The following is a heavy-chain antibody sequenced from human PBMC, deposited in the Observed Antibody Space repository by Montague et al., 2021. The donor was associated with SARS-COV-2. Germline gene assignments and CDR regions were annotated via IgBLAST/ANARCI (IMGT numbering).Heavy chain of an antibody. J-gene: IGHJ4*02. D-gene: IGHD3-16*01. Sequence: PALVKPTQTPTLTCTFSGFSLSTSGMCVSWIRQPPGKALEWLALIDWDDDKYYSTSLKTRLTISKDTSKNQVVLTMTNMDPVDTATYYCATIYDYVWGTRVEFDYWGQGTLVTVSS. CDR3: ATIYDYVWGTRVEFDY. CDR1: GFSLSTSGMC. V-gene: IGHV2-70*01. CDR2: IDWDDDK.